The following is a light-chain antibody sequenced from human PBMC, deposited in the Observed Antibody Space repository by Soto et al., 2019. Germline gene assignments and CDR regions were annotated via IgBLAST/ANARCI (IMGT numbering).Light chain of an antibody. V-gene: IGKV3-11*01. CDR3: QQRSNWPIT. CDR2: DAS. J-gene: IGKJ5*01. CDR1: QNINRY. Sequence: DIVFAHSPATLSLSPGGRATLSCRASQNINRYLAWYHQKPGQPPRLLIYDASTRATGIPARFSGSGSGTDFTLTISSLEPEDFAVYYCQQRSNWPITFGQGTRLEI.